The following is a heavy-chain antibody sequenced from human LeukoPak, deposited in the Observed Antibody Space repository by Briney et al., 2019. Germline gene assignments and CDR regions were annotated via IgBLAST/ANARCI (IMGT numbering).Heavy chain of an antibody. Sequence: GRSQRLSCAASGFTFSSYGMHWVRQAPGKGLEWVAVISCDGSNKYYADSVKGRFTISRDNSKNTLYLQMNSLRAEDTAVYYCAKDLVLDYYDSIGCYFEGAFDIWGQGTMVTVSS. V-gene: IGHV3-30*18. J-gene: IGHJ3*02. CDR1: GFTFSSYG. D-gene: IGHD3-22*01. CDR3: AKDLVLDYYDSIGCYFEGAFDI. CDR2: ISCDGSNK.